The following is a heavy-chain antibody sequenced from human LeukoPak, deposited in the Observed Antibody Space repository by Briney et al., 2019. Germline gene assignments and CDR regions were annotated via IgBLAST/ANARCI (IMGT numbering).Heavy chain of an antibody. CDR1: GFAFSDYE. Sequence: QPGGSLRLSCAASGFAFSDYEMHWVRQAPGKGPEWVSYISESGDTKQYADSVKGRFTISRDNAKSSLWLQMSSLRVEDTAVFYCVRVGPWQRFDCWGQGTLVTVSS. CDR3: VRVGPWQRFDC. CDR2: ISESGDTK. J-gene: IGHJ4*02. V-gene: IGHV3-48*03.